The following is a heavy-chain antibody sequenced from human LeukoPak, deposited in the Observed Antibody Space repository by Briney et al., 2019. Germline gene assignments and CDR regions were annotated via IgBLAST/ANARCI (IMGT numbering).Heavy chain of an antibody. Sequence: SVKVSCKASGGTFISYAISWVRQAPGQGLEWMGRIIPILGITNYAQKFQGRVTVTADKSTSTAYMELSSLRSDDTAVYYCARDPSGGYVPYFDYWGQGTLVTVSS. CDR2: IIPILGIT. V-gene: IGHV1-69*04. D-gene: IGHD3-16*01. J-gene: IGHJ4*02. CDR1: GGTFISYA. CDR3: ARDPSGGYVPYFDY.